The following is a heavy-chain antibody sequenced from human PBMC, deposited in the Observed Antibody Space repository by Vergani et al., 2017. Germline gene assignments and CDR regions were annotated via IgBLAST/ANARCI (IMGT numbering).Heavy chain of an antibody. J-gene: IGHJ3*01. CDR1: GFTFRIYG. CDR3: ARGGITSYDILTGYLPHAFDF. D-gene: IGHD3-9*01. V-gene: IGHV3-21*02. CDR2: ISSSSSYI. Sequence: VQLVESGGGVVQPGGSLRLSCIASGFTFRIYGMHWVRQAPGKGLEWVSSISSSSSYIDYADSVKGRFTISRDNGKNSLYLQMNSLRAEDTAVYYCARGGITSYDILTGYLPHAFDFWGQGTMVTVSS.